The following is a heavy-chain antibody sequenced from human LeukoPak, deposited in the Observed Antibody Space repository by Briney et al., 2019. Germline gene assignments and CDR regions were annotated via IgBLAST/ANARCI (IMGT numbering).Heavy chain of an antibody. CDR2: IIPIFGTA. Sequence: SVKVSCKASGGTFSSYAISWVRQAPGQGLEWMGGIIPIFGTANYAQKFQGRVTITADESTSTAYMELSSLRSEDTAVYYCATQGRGEQLVEYYFDHWGQGTLVTVSS. J-gene: IGHJ4*02. CDR1: GGTFSSYA. V-gene: IGHV1-69*13. D-gene: IGHD6-13*01. CDR3: ATQGRGEQLVEYYFDH.